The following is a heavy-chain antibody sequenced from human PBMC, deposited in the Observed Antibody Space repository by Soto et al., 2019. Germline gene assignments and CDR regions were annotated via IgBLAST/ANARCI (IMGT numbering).Heavy chain of an antibody. V-gene: IGHV3-53*02. D-gene: IGHD3-16*01. CDR1: GFTVSSNY. CDR3: ASREVGDHLGGFLRGIESEDAFDI. CDR2: IYSGGST. J-gene: IGHJ3*02. Sequence: EVQLVETGGGLIQPGGSLRLSCAASGFTVSSNYMSWVRQAPGKGLEWVSVIYSGGSTYYADSVKGRFTISRDNSKNTLYLQMNSLRAEDTAVYYCASREVGDHLGGFLRGIESEDAFDIWGQGTMVTVSS.